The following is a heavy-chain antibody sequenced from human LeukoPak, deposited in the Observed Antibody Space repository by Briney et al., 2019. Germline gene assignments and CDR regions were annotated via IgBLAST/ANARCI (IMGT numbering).Heavy chain of an antibody. J-gene: IGHJ4*02. Sequence: PGGSPRLSCAASGFTFSSYSMNWVRQAPGKGLEWVSIISSSSSYIYYTDSVKGRFTVSRDNAKNLLYLQMNSLRVEDTAVYYCARDGGRMDYWGQGTLVTVSS. CDR3: ARDGGRMDY. CDR2: ISSSSSYI. D-gene: IGHD3-16*01. V-gene: IGHV3-21*01. CDR1: GFTFSSYS.